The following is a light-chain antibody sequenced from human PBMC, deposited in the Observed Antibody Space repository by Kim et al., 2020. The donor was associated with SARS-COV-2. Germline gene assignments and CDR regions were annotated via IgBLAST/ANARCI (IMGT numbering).Light chain of an antibody. CDR1: NIGSKS. CDR3: QVWDSSSDHPV. Sequence: APGKTAGITSGGNNIGSKSVNWYQQKPGQAPVLVIYYDSDRPSGIPERFSGSNSGNTATLTISRVEAGDEADYYCQVWDSSSDHPVFGGGTQLTVL. J-gene: IGLJ3*02. V-gene: IGLV3-21*04. CDR2: YDS.